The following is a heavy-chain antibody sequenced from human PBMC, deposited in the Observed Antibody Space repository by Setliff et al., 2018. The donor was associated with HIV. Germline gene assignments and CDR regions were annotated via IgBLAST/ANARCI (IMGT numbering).Heavy chain of an antibody. D-gene: IGHD6-13*01. CDR2: ISGGAGTT. V-gene: IGHV3-23*01. CDR1: GFTFSNYA. CDR3: AKDHATSSWFTALLDY. J-gene: IGHJ4*02. Sequence: ETLRLSCAASGFTFSNYAMSWVRQAPGKGLEWVSGISGGAGTTYYADSVKGRFTISRDNSKNTLYLQMNSLRAEDTAVYYCAKDHATSSWFTALLDYWGQGALVTVSS.